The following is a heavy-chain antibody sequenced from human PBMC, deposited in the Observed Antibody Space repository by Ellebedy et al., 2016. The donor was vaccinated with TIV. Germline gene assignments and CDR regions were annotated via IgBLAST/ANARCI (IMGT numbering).Heavy chain of an antibody. CDR2: IYYSGSS. D-gene: IGHD1-7*01. J-gene: IGHJ6*03. Sequence: SETLSLXXSVSGGSINSSNSYWAWIRQTPGKGLEWIGSIYYSGSSHYNPSLKSRVTISIDTAKNQFSLKLSSVTVADTAVYYCARPKRELARDYYYYYYIDVWGRGTTVTVSS. CDR1: GGSINSSNSY. CDR3: ARPKRELARDYYYYYYIDV. V-gene: IGHV4-39*01.